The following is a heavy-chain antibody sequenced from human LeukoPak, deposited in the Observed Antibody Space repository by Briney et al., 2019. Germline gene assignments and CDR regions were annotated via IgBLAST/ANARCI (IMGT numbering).Heavy chain of an antibody. CDR2: IYTSGST. D-gene: IGHD3-22*01. Sequence: LSLTCTVSGGSISSYYWSWIRQPAGKGLEWIGRIYTSGSTNYNPSLKSRVTISVDTSKNQFSLKLSSVAAADTAVYYCASPPLLYYDSSGYYRTDAFDIWGQGTMVTVSS. CDR3: ASPPLLYYDSSGYYRTDAFDI. V-gene: IGHV4-4*07. CDR1: GGSISSYY. J-gene: IGHJ3*02.